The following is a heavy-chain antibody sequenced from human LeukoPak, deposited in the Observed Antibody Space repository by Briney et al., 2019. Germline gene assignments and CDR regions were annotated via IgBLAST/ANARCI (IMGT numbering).Heavy chain of an antibody. Sequence: PSETLSLTCTVSGGSISSYYWSWIRQPPGKGLEWIGYIYYSGSTNYNPSLKSRVTISVDTSKNQFSLKLSSVTAADTAVYYCASHLGYLSYAFDIWGQGTMVTVSS. J-gene: IGHJ3*02. D-gene: IGHD1-1*01. V-gene: IGHV4-59*01. CDR1: GGSISSYY. CDR2: IYYSGST. CDR3: ASHLGYLSYAFDI.